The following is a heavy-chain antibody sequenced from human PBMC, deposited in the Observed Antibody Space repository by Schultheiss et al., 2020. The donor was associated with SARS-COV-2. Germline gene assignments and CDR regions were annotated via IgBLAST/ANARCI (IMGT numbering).Heavy chain of an antibody. V-gene: IGHV1-2*06. CDR1: GGTFSSYA. CDR2: INPNSGGT. D-gene: IGHD6-19*01. Sequence: ASVKVSCKASGGTFSSYAISWVRQAPGQGLEWMGRINPNSGGTNYAQKFQGRVTMTRDMSTSTAYMELSSLRSEDTAVYYCATVGLIAVAGTPKGWYFDLWGRGTLVTVSS. J-gene: IGHJ2*01. CDR3: ATVGLIAVAGTPKGWYFDL.